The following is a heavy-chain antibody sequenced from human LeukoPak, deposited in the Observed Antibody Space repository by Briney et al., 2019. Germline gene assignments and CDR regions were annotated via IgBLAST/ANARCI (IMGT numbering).Heavy chain of an antibody. J-gene: IGHJ5*02. V-gene: IGHV1-2*02. Sequence: ASVKVSCKASGYTFTGYYMHWVRQAPGQGLEWMGWINPNSGGTNYAQKFQGRVTMTRDTSISTAYMGLSRLRSDDTAVYYCAREWSGSGYYPSNWFDPWGQGTLVTVSS. CDR3: AREWSGSGYYPSNWFDP. CDR1: GYTFTGYY. CDR2: INPNSGGT. D-gene: IGHD3-22*01.